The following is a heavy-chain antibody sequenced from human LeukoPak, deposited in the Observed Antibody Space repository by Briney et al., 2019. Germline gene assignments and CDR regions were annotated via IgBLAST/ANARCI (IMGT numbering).Heavy chain of an antibody. CDR1: GFTFSGSA. CDR3: TRLVGGYCSGGSCYNWFDP. CDR2: NRSTANSYAT. D-gene: IGHD2-15*01. V-gene: IGHV3-73*01. Sequence: GGSLRLSCAASGFTFSGSAMHWVRQASGKGLEWVGRNRSTANSYATAYAASVKGRFTISRDDSKNTAYLQMNSLKTEDTAVYYCTRLVGGYCSGGSCYNWFDPWGQGTLVTVSS. J-gene: IGHJ5*02.